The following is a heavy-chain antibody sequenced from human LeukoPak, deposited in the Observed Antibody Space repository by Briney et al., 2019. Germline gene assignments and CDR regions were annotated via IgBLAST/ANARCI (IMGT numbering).Heavy chain of an antibody. CDR1: GGSFSGYY. CDR2: INHSGST. V-gene: IGHV4-34*01. J-gene: IGHJ6*02. D-gene: IGHD2-2*02. CDR3: ARVGYCSSTSCYTNYYYGMDV. Sequence: SETLSLTCAVYGGSFSGYYWSWIRQPPGKGLEWIGEINHSGSTNYNPSLKSRVTISVDTSKNQFSLKLSSVTAADTAVYYCARVGYCSSTSCYTNYYYGMDVWGQGTTVTVSS.